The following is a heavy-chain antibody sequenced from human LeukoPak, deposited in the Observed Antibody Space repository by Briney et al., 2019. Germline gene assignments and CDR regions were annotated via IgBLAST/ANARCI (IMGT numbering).Heavy chain of an antibody. D-gene: IGHD2-21*01. CDR1: GFIFGDHY. CDR2: SRDKANTYTT. Sequence: GGSLRLSCAASGFIFGDHYMDWVRQAPRKGLEWIGRSRDKANTYTTEYAASVKGRFTISRDVPQNSLFLQMTSLNTEDTAVYYCVRLVQYAADVWGQGTTVTVSS. CDR3: VRLVQYAADV. J-gene: IGHJ3*01. V-gene: IGHV3-72*01.